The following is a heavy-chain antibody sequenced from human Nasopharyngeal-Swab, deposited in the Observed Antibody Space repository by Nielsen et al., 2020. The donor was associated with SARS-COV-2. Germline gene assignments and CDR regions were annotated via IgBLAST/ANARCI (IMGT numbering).Heavy chain of an antibody. Sequence: ASVKVSCKASGYTFTSYDINWVRQATGQGLEWMGRINPNSGGTNYAQKFQGRVTMTRDTSISTAYMELSRLRSDDTAVYYCARDGLSLLVAYCGGDCYPFDYWGQGTLVTVSS. J-gene: IGHJ4*02. CDR3: ARDGLSLLVAYCGGDCYPFDY. CDR2: INPNSGGT. D-gene: IGHD2-21*01. CDR1: GYTFTSYD. V-gene: IGHV1-2*06.